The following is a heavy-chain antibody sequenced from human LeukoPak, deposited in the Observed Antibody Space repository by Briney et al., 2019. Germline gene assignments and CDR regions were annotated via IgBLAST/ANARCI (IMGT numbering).Heavy chain of an antibody. D-gene: IGHD1-1*01. J-gene: IGHJ4*02. Sequence: GGSLRLSCAASEFTFGDYWMTWVRQAPGKGLEWVANVNLDGSEKYYVDSVKGRFTISRDNAKDSLYPQMNSLRAEDTAVYYCARGQFQLSWGQGALVTVSS. CDR1: EFTFGDYW. V-gene: IGHV3-7*04. CDR3: ARGQFQLS. CDR2: VNLDGSEK.